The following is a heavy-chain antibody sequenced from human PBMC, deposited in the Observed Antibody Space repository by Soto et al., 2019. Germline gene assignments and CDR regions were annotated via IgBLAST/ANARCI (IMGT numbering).Heavy chain of an antibody. CDR2: ISGTASRT. J-gene: IGHJ4*01. Sequence: EVQLLESGGGLVLPGGSLRLSCAGSGFTPTTTPLSWVRQPPGTGLEWVTTISGTASRTYYVDSVKGRFFISRENAKNTVTLQVNILTLDDTAVYYCATSFRYFDNWGHGTRVTVSS. D-gene: IGHD3-9*01. CDR3: ATSFRYFDN. CDR1: GFTPTTTP. V-gene: IGHV3-23*01.